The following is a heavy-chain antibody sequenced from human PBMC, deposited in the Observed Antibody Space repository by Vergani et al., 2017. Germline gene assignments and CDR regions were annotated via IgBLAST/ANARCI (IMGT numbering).Heavy chain of an antibody. V-gene: IGHV1-8*01. CDR3: ARVRLRGSEGAFDY. J-gene: IGHJ4*02. D-gene: IGHD4-17*01. CDR1: GYTFTTYD. CDR2: MNPNSGNT. Sequence: QVQLVQSGAEVKKPGASVKVSCKASGYTFTTYDINWVRQATGQGLEWMGWMNPNSGNTGYAQKFQGRVTMTRKTSITTAYMELSSLRSDDTAVYYCARVRLRGSEGAFDYWGQGTLVTVSS.